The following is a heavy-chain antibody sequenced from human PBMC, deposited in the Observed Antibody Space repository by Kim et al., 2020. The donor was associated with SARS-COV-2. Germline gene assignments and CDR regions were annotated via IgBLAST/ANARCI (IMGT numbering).Heavy chain of an antibody. D-gene: IGHD6-13*01. J-gene: IGHJ5*02. Sequence: SVKGRFTISRDNSKNSLYLQMNSLRTEDTALYYCAKDSSSWYRYTNWFDPWGQGTLVTVSS. CDR3: AKDSSSWYRYTNWFDP. V-gene: IGHV3-43*01.